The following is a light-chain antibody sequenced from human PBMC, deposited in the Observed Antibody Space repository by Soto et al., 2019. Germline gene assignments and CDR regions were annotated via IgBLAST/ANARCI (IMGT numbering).Light chain of an antibody. CDR1: QSVSSSY. CDR2: GAS. J-gene: IGKJ1*01. V-gene: IGKV3-20*01. Sequence: EIVLTQSPGTLSLSPGERATLSCRASQSVSSSYLAWYQHKPGQAPRLLIYGASSRATGIPDRFSGSGSGTDFTLTISRLEPEDFAVYYCQQYGSSLWTFCQGTKVDVK. CDR3: QQYGSSLWT.